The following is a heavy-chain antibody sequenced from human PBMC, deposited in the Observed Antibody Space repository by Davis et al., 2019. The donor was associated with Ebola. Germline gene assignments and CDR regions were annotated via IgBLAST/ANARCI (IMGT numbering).Heavy chain of an antibody. Sequence: ASVKVSCKASGYTFTSYGISWVRQAPGQGLEWMGWISAYNGNTNYAQKLQGRVTMTTDTSTSTAYMELRSLRSDDTAVYYCARVKGNSKPTCNWFDPWGQGTLVTVSS. CDR2: ISAYNGNT. V-gene: IGHV1-18*01. CDR3: ARVKGNSKPTCNWFDP. J-gene: IGHJ5*02. D-gene: IGHD2-21*01. CDR1: GYTFTSYG.